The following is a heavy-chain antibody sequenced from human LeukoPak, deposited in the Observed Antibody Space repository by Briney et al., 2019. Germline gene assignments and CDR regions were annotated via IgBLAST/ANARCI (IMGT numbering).Heavy chain of an antibody. CDR1: GFTVSSNY. Sequence: GGSLRLSCAASGFTVSSNYMSWVRQAPGKGLEWVSAIYGGGNTYYADSVKGRFTISRDNSKNTLYLQMNSLRAEDTAVYYCASLSGDYLGYWGQGTLVTVSS. D-gene: IGHD1-26*01. CDR3: ASLSGDYLGY. CDR2: IYGGGNT. V-gene: IGHV3-53*01. J-gene: IGHJ4*02.